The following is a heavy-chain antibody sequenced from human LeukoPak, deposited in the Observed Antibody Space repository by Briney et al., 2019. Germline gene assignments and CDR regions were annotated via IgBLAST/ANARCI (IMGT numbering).Heavy chain of an antibody. CDR3: ARGIAAAGTVLSWFDP. Sequence: SETLFLTCAVYGGSFSGYYWSWIRQPPGKGLEWIGEINHSGSTNYNPSLKSRVTISVDTSKNQFSLKLSSVTAADTAVYYCARGIAAAGTVLSWFDPWGQGTLVTVSS. J-gene: IGHJ5*02. D-gene: IGHD6-13*01. CDR2: INHSGST. CDR1: GGSFSGYY. V-gene: IGHV4-34*01.